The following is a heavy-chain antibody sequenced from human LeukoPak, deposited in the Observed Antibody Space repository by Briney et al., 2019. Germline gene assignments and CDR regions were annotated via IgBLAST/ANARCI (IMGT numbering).Heavy chain of an antibody. CDR3: ARLNVLNNSVLHHFDR. J-gene: IGHJ4*02. CDR1: GGSISSYY. Sequence: SETLSLTCTVSGGSISSYYWSWIRQPPGKGLELIAYINYSGNTDYNPSLKSRVTISVDTSKNHFSLKLNSVTAADTAVYYCARLNVLNNSVLHHFDRWGQGTLVTVSS. V-gene: IGHV4-59*08. CDR2: INYSGNT. D-gene: IGHD1/OR15-1a*01.